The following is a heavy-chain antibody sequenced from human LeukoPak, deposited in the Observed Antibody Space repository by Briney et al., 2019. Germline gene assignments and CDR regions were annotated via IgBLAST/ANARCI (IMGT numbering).Heavy chain of an antibody. J-gene: IGHJ4*02. CDR2: ISSSSSYI. CDR1: GFTFSTFA. CDR3: ARDFIYGN. Sequence: PGGSLRLSCAASGFTFSTFAMIWVRQAPGKGLEWVSSISSSSSYIYYADSVKGRFTISRDNAKNSLYLQMDSLRAEDTAVYYCARDFIYGNWGQGTLVTVSS. V-gene: IGHV3-21*01. D-gene: IGHD2/OR15-2a*01.